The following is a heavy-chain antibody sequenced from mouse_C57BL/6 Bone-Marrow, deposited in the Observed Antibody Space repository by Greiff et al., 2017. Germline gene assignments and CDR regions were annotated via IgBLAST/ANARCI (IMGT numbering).Heavy chain of an antibody. D-gene: IGHD1-1*01. J-gene: IGHJ1*03. Sequence: QVQLKQSGAELVRPGASVTLSCKASGYTFTDYEMHWVKQTPVHGLEWIGAIDPETGGTAYNQKFKGKAILTADKSSSTAYMELRSLTSEDSAVYYCTREGILITTVVANGYFDVWGTGTTVTVSS. CDR1: GYTFTDYE. CDR3: TREGILITTVVANGYFDV. V-gene: IGHV1-15*01. CDR2: IDPETGGT.